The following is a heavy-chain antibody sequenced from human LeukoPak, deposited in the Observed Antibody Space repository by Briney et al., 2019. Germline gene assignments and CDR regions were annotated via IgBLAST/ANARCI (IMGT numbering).Heavy chain of an antibody. CDR1: GGSISSSSYY. V-gene: IGHV4-39*07. D-gene: IGHD1-14*01. CDR2: IYYSGST. CDR3: ALARATQDNLWEYFQH. Sequence: SETLSLTCTVSGGSISSSSYYWGWIRQPPGKGLEWIGSIYYSGSTYYNPPLKSRVTISVDTSKNQFSLKLSSVTAADTATYYCALARATQDNLWEYFQHWGQGTLVTVSS. J-gene: IGHJ1*01.